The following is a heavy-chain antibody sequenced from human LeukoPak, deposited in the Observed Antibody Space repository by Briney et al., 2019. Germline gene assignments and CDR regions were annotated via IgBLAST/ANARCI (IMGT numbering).Heavy chain of an antibody. CDR2: KNKDGTTS. J-gene: IGHJ3*01. CDR1: GFTFGNHF. CDR3: TRGRSMTQYAFRL. Sequence: PGGSLTLSCAASGFTFGNHFMHWVRPAPGKGLPWVSRKNKDGTTSYNAGCVKGRFTVSRDNADNDLSVQMNNLRVSGRALYDCTRGRSMTQYAFRLWGQGTVVTVS. D-gene: IGHD2-8*01. V-gene: IGHV3-74*01.